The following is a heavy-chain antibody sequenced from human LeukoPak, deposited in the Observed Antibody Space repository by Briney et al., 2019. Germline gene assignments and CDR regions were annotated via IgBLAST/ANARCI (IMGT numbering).Heavy chain of an antibody. J-gene: IGHJ6*04. D-gene: IGHD3-22*01. Sequence: GSLRLSCGASGFTFSSYWMSWVRQASGQGLEWVAKLKADGSGRYYVDSVKGRFTISRDNAKNSLYLQMNSLRAEDTAVYYCARDDYYYDSSGYFFSLAMDVWGKGTTVTVSS. CDR2: LKADGSGR. CDR3: ARDDYYYDSSGYFFSLAMDV. V-gene: IGHV3-7*01. CDR1: GFTFSSYW.